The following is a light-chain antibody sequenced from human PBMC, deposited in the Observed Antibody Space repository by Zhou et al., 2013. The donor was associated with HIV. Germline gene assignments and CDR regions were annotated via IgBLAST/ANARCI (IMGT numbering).Light chain of an antibody. V-gene: IGKV3-20*01. CDR2: GAS. J-gene: IGKJ2*01. CDR3: QQYGSSPRT. CDR1: QSVATN. Sequence: EVVLTQSPATLSLSPGERATLSCRASQSVATNLAWYQQRLGQAPRLLIYGASSRATGIPDRFSGSGSGTDFTLTISRLEPEDFAVYYCQQYGSSPRTFGQGTKLEIK.